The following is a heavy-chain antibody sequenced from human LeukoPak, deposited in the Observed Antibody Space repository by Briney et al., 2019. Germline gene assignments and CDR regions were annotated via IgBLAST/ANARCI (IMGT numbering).Heavy chain of an antibody. V-gene: IGHV3-23*01. Sequence: GGSLRLSCAASGFSFSSYAMTWVRQASGKGLEWVSAIGGSGAGTYYADSVKGRFTISRDNSKNTLYVQMNSLRAEDTAVYYCAKNGGDSYGTGHFDYWGQGALVTVSS. CDR2: IGGSGAGT. D-gene: IGHD5-18*01. J-gene: IGHJ4*02. CDR3: AKNGGDSYGTGHFDY. CDR1: GFSFSSYA.